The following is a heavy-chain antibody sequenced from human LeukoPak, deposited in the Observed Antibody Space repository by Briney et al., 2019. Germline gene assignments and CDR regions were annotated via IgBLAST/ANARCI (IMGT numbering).Heavy chain of an antibody. D-gene: IGHD6-13*01. CDR1: GYTFTSYG. J-gene: IGHJ4*02. CDR2: ISAYNGNT. V-gene: IGHV1-18*01. Sequence: ASVKVSCKASGYTFTSYGITWVRQAPGQGLEWMGWISAYNGNTNYAQKLQGRVTMTTDTSTSTAYMELRSLGSDDTAVYYCARDLIAAAGIPGWVLDYWGQGTLVTVSS. CDR3: ARDLIAAAGIPGWVLDY.